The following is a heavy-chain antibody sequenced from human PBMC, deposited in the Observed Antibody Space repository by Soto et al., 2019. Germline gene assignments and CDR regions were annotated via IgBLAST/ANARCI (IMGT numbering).Heavy chain of an antibody. CDR1: GGTFSIYA. J-gene: IGHJ6*02. CDR2: IIPIFGTA. Sequence: LVKVACKTSGGTFSIYASSWVRQTQRQGLEWMGGIIPIFGTANYAQKFQGRVTITADESTSTAYMELSSLRSEDTAVYYCARDLGNYDILTGYYTYYYYGMDVWGQGTTVTVSS. D-gene: IGHD3-9*01. V-gene: IGHV1-69*13. CDR3: ARDLGNYDILTGYYTYYYYGMDV.